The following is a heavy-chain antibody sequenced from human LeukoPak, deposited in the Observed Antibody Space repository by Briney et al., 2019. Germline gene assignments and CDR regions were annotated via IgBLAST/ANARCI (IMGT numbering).Heavy chain of an antibody. CDR2: IKGDGSEK. D-gene: IGHD3-16*01. CDR1: GFTFSSYTFSSYW. J-gene: IGHJ6*02. V-gene: IGHV3-7*01. CDR3: ARAWGPDYDYVWGSYYGMDV. Sequence: GGSLRLSCAASGFTFSSYTFSSYWMSWVRQAPGKGLEWVANIKGDGSEKSYVASVKGRFTISRDNAKNSLYLQMNSLRAEDTAVYYCARAWGPDYDYVWGSYYGMDVWGQGTTVTVSS.